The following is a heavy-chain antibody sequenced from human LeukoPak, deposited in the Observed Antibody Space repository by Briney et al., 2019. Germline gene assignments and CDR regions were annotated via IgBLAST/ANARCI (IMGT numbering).Heavy chain of an antibody. J-gene: IGHJ4*02. CDR1: GFTFSSYG. V-gene: IGHV3-23*01. D-gene: IGHD3-10*01. CDR3: ARALWFGETFPAY. Sequence: GGTLRLSCAASGFTFSSYGMSWVRQAPGKGLEWVSAISGSGGSTYYADSVKGRFTISRDNAKNSLYLQMNSLRAEDTAVYYCARALWFGETFPAYWGQGTLVTVSS. CDR2: ISGSGGST.